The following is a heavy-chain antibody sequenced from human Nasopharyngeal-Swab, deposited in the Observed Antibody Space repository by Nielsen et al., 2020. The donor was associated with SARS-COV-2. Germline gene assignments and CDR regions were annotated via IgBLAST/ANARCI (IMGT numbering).Heavy chain of an antibody. D-gene: IGHD3-10*01. V-gene: IGHV3-21*01. Sequence: GESLKISCAASGFTFGTYSMSWVRQAPGKGLEWVSSISSSSTYIYYADSVKGRFTISRDNAKNSLYLQMNSLRAEDTAVYYCAGAHGSGSYFAFDLWGQGTMVTVSS. CDR3: AGAHGSGSYFAFDL. CDR2: ISSSSTYI. CDR1: GFTFGTYS. J-gene: IGHJ3*01.